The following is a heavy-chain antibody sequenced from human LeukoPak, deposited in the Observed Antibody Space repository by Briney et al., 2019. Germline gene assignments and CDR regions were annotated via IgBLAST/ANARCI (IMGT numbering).Heavy chain of an antibody. CDR3: AKGSYYDSSGSFYFDY. CDR2: ISGSGDNT. J-gene: IGHJ4*02. CDR1: GFTFSSYA. D-gene: IGHD3-22*01. Sequence: GGSLRLSCAASGFTFSSYAMSWVRQAPGKGLEWVSGISGSGDNTYYADSVKGRFTISRDNSKNTLYVQVNSLGTEDTAAYYCAKGSYYDSSGSFYFDYWGQGPLVTVSS. V-gene: IGHV3-23*01.